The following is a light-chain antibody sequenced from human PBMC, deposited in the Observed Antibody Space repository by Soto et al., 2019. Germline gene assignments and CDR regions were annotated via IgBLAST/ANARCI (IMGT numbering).Light chain of an antibody. V-gene: IGLV1-44*01. CDR1: SSQIGSNT. CDR2: DND. J-gene: IGLJ3*02. Sequence: QSVLTQPPSLSGTPGQRVTISFSGSSSQIGSNTVSWYQQLPGKAPKLLIYDNDRRPSGVPDRFSGSKSGTSGSLAISDLHSEDEAEYFCAAWHDSRNAWVFGGGTQLTVL. CDR3: AAWHDSRNAWV.